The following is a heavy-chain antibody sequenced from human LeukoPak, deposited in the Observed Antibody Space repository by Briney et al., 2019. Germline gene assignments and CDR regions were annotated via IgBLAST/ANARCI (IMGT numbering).Heavy chain of an antibody. CDR1: GGSISSYY. V-gene: IGHV4-59*01. D-gene: IGHD2-2*01. CDR3: ARGRRTTSFIASYMDV. CDR2: IYHSGNT. J-gene: IGHJ6*03. Sequence: SETLSLTCTVSGGSISSYYWSWIRQPPGKGLEWIGYIYHSGNTNYNPSLESRVTISVDTPMNQFSLRLSSVTAADTAVYYCARGRRTTSFIASYMDVWGKGATVTVSS.